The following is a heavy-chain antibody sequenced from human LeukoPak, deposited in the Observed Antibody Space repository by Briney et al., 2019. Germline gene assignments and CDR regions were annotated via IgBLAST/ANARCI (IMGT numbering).Heavy chain of an antibody. CDR2: IYTSGST. V-gene: IGHV4-4*07. CDR1: GGSISSYY. Sequence: SETLSLTCTVSGGSISSYYWSWIRQPAGKGLEWIGRIYTSGSTNYNPSLKGRVTMSVDTSKNQFSLKLSSVTAADTAVYYCARESYYGGSGPFDYWGQGTLVTVSS. CDR3: ARESYYGGSGPFDY. J-gene: IGHJ4*02. D-gene: IGHD3-10*01.